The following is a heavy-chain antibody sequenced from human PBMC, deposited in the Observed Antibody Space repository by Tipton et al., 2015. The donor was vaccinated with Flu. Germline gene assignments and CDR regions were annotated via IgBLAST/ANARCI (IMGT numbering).Heavy chain of an antibody. D-gene: IGHD2-2*01. J-gene: IGHJ4*02. Sequence: GLVKPSETLSLTCAVYGGSFSGYYWSWIRQPPGKGLEWIGSIYYSGSTYYNPSLKSRVTISVDTSKNQFSLKLSSVTAADTAVYYCARRVVVPAAIYFDYWGQGTLVTVSS. V-gene: IGHV4-34*01. CDR1: GGSFSGYY. CDR3: ARRVVVPAAIYFDY. CDR2: IYYSGST.